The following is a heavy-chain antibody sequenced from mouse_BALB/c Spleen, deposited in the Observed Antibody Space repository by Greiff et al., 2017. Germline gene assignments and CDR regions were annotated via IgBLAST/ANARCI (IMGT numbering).Heavy chain of an antibody. V-gene: IGHV5-6-4*01. Sequence: DVQLQESGGGLVKPGGSLKLSCAASGFTFSSYTMSWVRQTPEKRLEWVATISSGGSYTYYPDSVKGRFTISRDNAKNTLYLQMSSLKSEDTAMYYCTRAGMTTGTWFAYWGQGTLVTVSA. J-gene: IGHJ3*01. CDR3: TRAGMTTGTWFAY. CDR2: ISSGGSYT. D-gene: IGHD2-4*01. CDR1: GFTFSSYT.